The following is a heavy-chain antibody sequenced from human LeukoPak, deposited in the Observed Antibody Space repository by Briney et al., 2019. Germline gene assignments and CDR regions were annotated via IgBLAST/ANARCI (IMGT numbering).Heavy chain of an antibody. CDR3: AREGFAAASDI. J-gene: IGHJ3*02. D-gene: IGHD2-15*01. CDR2: IKQDGSEK. CDR1: GFTFNSYW. V-gene: IGHV3-7*01. Sequence: GGSLRLSCVASGFTFNSYWMSWVRQAPGKGLEWVANIKQDGSEKNYVDSVKGRFTISRDNAKNSMYLQMNSLRAEDTAVYYCAREGFAAASDIWGQGTMVTVSS.